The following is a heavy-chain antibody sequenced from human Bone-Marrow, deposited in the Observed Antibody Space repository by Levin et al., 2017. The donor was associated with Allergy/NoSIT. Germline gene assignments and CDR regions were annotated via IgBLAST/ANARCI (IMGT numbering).Heavy chain of an antibody. J-gene: IGHJ5*02. D-gene: IGHD3-9*01. CDR2: ISYDGDFK. CDR3: AKSPTLTGYYEWFDP. Sequence: PGRSLRLSCAASGFTLRSYGMHWVRQAPGKGLEWVGLISYDGDFKFYGDSVKGRFTISRDNSNNTLFLQMDSLSAEDTAIYYCAKSPTLTGYYEWFDPWGQGTLVTVSS. V-gene: IGHV3-30*18. CDR1: GFTLRSYG.